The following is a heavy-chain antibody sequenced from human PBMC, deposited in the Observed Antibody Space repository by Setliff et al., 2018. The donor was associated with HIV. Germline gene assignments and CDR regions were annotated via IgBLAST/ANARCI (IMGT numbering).Heavy chain of an antibody. J-gene: IGHJ4*02. CDR1: GFTFSSYT. Sequence: PGESLKISCAASGFTFSSYTMNWVRQAPGKGLEWVSSICSSSYYIYYADSVKGRFTISRDNAKNSLFLQMNSLRAEDTAVYYCASIELAAMVPVDYWGQGTLVTVSS. V-gene: IGHV3-21*01. CDR2: ICSSSYYI. D-gene: IGHD5-18*01. CDR3: ASIELAAMVPVDY.